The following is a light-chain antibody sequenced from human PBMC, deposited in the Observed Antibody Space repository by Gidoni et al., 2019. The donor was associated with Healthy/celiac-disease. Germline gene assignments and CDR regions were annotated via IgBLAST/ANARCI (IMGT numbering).Light chain of an antibody. CDR2: GAS. J-gene: IGKJ1*01. V-gene: IGKV3-20*01. Sequence: EIVLTQSPGTLSLSPGERATLSCRASQSVSSSYLAWYQQKPGQAPRLIIYGASSRATGIPDRLSGSGSGTDFTLTISRLEPEDFAVYYCQQYGSSPWTFGQGTKVEIK. CDR1: QSVSSSY. CDR3: QQYGSSPWT.